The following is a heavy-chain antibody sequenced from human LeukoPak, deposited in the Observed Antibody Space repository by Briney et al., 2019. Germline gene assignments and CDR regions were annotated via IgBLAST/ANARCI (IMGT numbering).Heavy chain of an antibody. CDR1: GGSISSSSYY. D-gene: IGHD1-14*01. Sequence: SETLSLTCTVSGGSISSSSYYWGWIRQPPGKGLEWIGSIYYSGSTYYNPSLKSRVTISVDTSKNQFSLKLSSVTAADTAVYYCARAGGPGAEPKPFDYWGQGTLVTVSS. CDR3: ARAGGPGAEPKPFDY. V-gene: IGHV4-39*07. J-gene: IGHJ4*02. CDR2: IYYSGST.